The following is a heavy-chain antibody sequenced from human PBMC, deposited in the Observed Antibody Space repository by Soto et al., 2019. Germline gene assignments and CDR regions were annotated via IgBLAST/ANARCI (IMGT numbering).Heavy chain of an antibody. V-gene: IGHV3-7*03. CDR1: GFTFSDYW. J-gene: IGHJ4*02. CDR2: IKFDGSEK. CDR3: VKDGGYCSSSTCYSPRNHYFDS. Sequence: PGGSLRLSCEASGFTFSDYWMSWVRQAPGKGPEWVANIKFDGSEKQYVDSVRGRFTISRDNSRNSLFLQMNSLRAGDTAVYYCVKDGGYCSSSTCYSPRNHYFDSWGQGTLVTVS. D-gene: IGHD2-2*01.